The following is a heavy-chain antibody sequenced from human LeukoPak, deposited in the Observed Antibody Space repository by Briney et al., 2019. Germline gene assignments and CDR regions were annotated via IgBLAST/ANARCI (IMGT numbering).Heavy chain of an antibody. Sequence: SETLSLTCAVYGGSFSGYYWSWIRQPPGKGLEWSGEINHSGSTNYNPSLKSRVTISVDTSKNQFSLKLSSVTAADTAVYYCARLDHCVNDILTGYYSGYYFDYWGQGTLVTVSS. CDR2: INHSGST. D-gene: IGHD3-9*01. J-gene: IGHJ4*02. CDR3: ARLDHCVNDILTGYYSGYYFDY. V-gene: IGHV4-34*01. CDR1: GGSFSGYY.